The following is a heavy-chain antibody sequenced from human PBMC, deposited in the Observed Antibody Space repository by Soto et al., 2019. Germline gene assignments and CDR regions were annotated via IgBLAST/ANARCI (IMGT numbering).Heavy chain of an antibody. Sequence: GGSLRLSCGGSGFTFSSYGMRRVRQAPGKGLEWVAAISFDGSNGYYGDSVKGRFTISRDNSKNTLYLQMNSLRPEDTAVYYCAKDGNWELLPSTGMDVWGQGTTVTVSS. V-gene: IGHV3-30*18. CDR3: AKDGNWELLPSTGMDV. J-gene: IGHJ6*02. CDR2: ISFDGSNG. D-gene: IGHD1-26*01. CDR1: GFTFSSYG.